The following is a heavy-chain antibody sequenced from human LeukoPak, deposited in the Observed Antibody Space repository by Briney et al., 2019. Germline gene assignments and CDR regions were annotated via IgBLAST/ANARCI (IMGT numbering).Heavy chain of an antibody. Sequence: GGSLRLSCAASGIIFSSYGMHWVRQAPGKGLEWVAFIRYDGSKKYYADSVKGRITISRDNSKNTLYLQMGSLRAEDMAVYYCARDRGGYSYGYYYYYMDVWGKGTTVTVSS. CDR3: ARDRGGYSYGYYYYYMDV. J-gene: IGHJ6*03. V-gene: IGHV3-30*02. D-gene: IGHD5-18*01. CDR2: IRYDGSKK. CDR1: GIIFSSYG.